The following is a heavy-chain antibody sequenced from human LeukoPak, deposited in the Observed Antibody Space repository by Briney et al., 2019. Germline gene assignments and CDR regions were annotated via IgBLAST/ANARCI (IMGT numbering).Heavy chain of an antibody. V-gene: IGHV1-18*01. CDR3: ATASGSYEWFDP. J-gene: IGHJ5*02. Sequence: GASVKVSCKASGYTFSSHGITWVRQAPGQGPEWMAWTSGTGYNTDYSQKFQGRVTMTEDTSTDTAYMELSSLRSEDTAVYYCATASGSYEWFDPWGQGTLVTVSS. D-gene: IGHD1-26*01. CDR1: GYTFSSHG. CDR2: TSGTGYNT.